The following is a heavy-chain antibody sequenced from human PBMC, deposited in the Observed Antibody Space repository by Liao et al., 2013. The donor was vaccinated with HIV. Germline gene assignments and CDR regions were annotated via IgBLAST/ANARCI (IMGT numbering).Heavy chain of an antibody. CDR2: IYYSGST. Sequence: QLQLQESGPGLVKPSETLSLTCTVSGGSISSSSYYWGWIRQPPGKGLEWIGSIYYSGSTYYNPSLKSRVTISVDTSKNQFSLKLSSVTAADTAVYYCARVGGSGSYDKRPLDYWGQGTLVTVSS. CDR3: ARVGGSGSYDKRPLDY. CDR1: GGSISSSSYY. D-gene: IGHD3-10*01. J-gene: IGHJ4*02. V-gene: IGHV4-39*07.